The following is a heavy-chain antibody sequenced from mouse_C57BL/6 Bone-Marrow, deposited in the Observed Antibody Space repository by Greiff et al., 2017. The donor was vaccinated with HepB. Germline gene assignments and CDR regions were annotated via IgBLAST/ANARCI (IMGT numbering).Heavy chain of an antibody. D-gene: IGHD3-1*01. V-gene: IGHV5-4*01. CDR1: GFTFSSYA. CDR3: SRDRTGPYSNWYFDV. J-gene: IGHJ1*03. Sequence: EVMLVESGGGLVKPGGSLKLSCAASGFTFSSYAMSWVRQTPEKRLEWVATISDGGSYTYYPDNVKGRFTISRDNAKNNLYLQMSHLKSEDTAVYYCSRDRTGPYSNWYFDVWGTGTTVTVSS. CDR2: ISDGGSYT.